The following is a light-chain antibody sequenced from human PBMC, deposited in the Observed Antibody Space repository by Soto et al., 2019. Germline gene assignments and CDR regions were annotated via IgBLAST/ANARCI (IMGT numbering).Light chain of an antibody. CDR1: SSDIGSHNY. CDR2: EVS. CDR3: SSYTVTSVTPYV. V-gene: IGLV2-14*01. Sequence: QSVLTQPASVSGSPGQSITISCTGTSSDIGSHNYVSWYQQHPGKAPKVMIYEVSNRPSGVSNRFSGSKSGNTASLTISGLQAEDEADYYCSSYTVTSVTPYVFGTGTKVTVL. J-gene: IGLJ1*01.